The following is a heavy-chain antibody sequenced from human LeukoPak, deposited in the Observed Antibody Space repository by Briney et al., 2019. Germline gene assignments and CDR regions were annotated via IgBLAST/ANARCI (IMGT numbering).Heavy chain of an antibody. D-gene: IGHD6-19*01. J-gene: IGHJ4*02. V-gene: IGHV4-59*12. CDR1: GGSISSYY. CDR3: ARGFYSSGWYFY. CDR2: IYYSGST. Sequence: SETLSLTCTVSGGSISSYYWSWIRQPPGKGLEWIGYIYYSGSTNYNPSLKSRVTISVDTSKNQFSLKLSSVTAADTAVYYCARGFYSSGWYFYWGQGTLVTVSS.